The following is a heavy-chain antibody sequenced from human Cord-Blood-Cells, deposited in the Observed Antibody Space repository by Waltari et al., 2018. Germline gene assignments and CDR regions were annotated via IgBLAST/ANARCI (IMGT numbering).Heavy chain of an antibody. J-gene: IGHJ3*02. CDR3: AKREEIFAFDI. D-gene: IGHD3-3*01. CDR2: ISGSGGST. CDR1: GFTFSRYA. V-gene: IGHV3-23*01. Sequence: EVQLLESGGGLVQPGGSLSRSCAASGFTFSRYAMSWVRKAPGKGLEWVSAISGSGGSTYYADSVKGRFTISRDNSKNTLYLQMNSLRAEDTAVYYCAKREEIFAFDIWGQGTMVTVSS.